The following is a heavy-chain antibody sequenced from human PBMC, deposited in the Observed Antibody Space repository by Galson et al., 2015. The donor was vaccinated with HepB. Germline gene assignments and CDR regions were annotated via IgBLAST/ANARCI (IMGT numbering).Heavy chain of an antibody. D-gene: IGHD4-11*01. CDR1: GGSISSGGYY. CDR3: AREGAMTTVTTYWYFDL. J-gene: IGHJ2*01. V-gene: IGHV4-31*03. Sequence: TLSLTCTVSGGSISSGGYYWSWIRQHPGKGLEWIGYIYYSGSTYYNPSLKSRVTISVDTSKNQFSLKLSSVTAADTAVYYCAREGAMTTVTTYWYFDLWGRGTLVTVSS. CDR2: IYYSGST.